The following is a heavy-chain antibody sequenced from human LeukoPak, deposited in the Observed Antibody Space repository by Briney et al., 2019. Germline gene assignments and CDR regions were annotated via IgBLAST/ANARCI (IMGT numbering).Heavy chain of an antibody. CDR3: ANHFACGSTSCPPFDS. CDR1: GFIFSDYY. J-gene: IGHJ4*02. V-gene: IGHV3-11*04. D-gene: IGHD2-2*01. Sequence: PGGSLRLSCAASGFIFSDYYMGWVRQAPGKGLEWVSYISNKGSSSTTYYADSVKGRFTISRDDAQNSLYLQMNSLRVEDTAVYYCANHFACGSTSCPPFDSWGQGTLVTVSS. CDR2: ISNKGSSSTT.